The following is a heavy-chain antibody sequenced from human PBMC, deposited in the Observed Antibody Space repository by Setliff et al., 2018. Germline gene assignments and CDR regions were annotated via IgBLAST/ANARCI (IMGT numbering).Heavy chain of an antibody. Sequence: SETLSLTCTVSDGSISTYYWNWIRQPPGKGLEWIGYIHYSGSTNYNPSLKSRVTISVDTSKNQFSLTLSSVTAADTAVYYCARETTMTYYFYYMDVWGKGTTVTVSS. D-gene: IGHD4-17*01. V-gene: IGHV4-59*12. J-gene: IGHJ6*03. CDR1: DGSISTYY. CDR3: ARETTMTYYFYYMDV. CDR2: IHYSGST.